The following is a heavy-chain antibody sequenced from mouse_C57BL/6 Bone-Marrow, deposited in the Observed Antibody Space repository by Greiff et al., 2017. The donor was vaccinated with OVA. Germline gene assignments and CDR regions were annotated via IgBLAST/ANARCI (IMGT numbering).Heavy chain of an antibody. V-gene: IGHV1-47*01. D-gene: IGHD2-5*01. Sequence: QVHVKQSGAELVKPGASVKMSCKASGYTFTTYPIEWMKQNHGKSLEWIGNFHPYNDDTKYNEKFKGKATLTVEKSSSTVYLELSRVTSDDSAVYYCARPGYSNYGWYFDVWGTGTTVTVSS. J-gene: IGHJ1*03. CDR1: GYTFTTYP. CDR3: ARPGYSNYGWYFDV. CDR2: FHPYNDDT.